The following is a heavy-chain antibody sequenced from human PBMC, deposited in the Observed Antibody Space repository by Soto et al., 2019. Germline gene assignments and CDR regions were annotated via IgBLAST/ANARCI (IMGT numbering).Heavy chain of an antibody. J-gene: IGHJ4*02. CDR1: GYTFTSYG. D-gene: IGHD6-6*01. Sequence: QVQLVQSGAEVKKPGASVKVSCKASGYTFTSYGISWVRQAPGQGLEWMGWISAYNGNTNYAQKLQGRVTMTTDTSTRTAYMELRSLRSDDTAVYYCARSGHDDYSSSTLTLDYWGQGTLVTVSS. CDR2: ISAYNGNT. V-gene: IGHV1-18*01. CDR3: ARSGHDDYSSSTLTLDY.